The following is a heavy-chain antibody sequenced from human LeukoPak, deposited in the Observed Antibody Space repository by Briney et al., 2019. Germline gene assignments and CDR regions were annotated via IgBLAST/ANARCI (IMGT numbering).Heavy chain of an antibody. D-gene: IGHD3-16*02. Sequence: SETLSLTCTVSGGSISSGSYYWSWIRQPAGKGLEWIGRIYTSGSTNYNPSLKSRVTISVDTSKNQFSLKLSSVTAADTAVYYCAREPIYDYVWGSYRPPFDYWGQGTLVTVSS. J-gene: IGHJ4*02. CDR3: AREPIYDYVWGSYRPPFDY. V-gene: IGHV4-61*02. CDR2: IYTSGST. CDR1: GGSISSGSYY.